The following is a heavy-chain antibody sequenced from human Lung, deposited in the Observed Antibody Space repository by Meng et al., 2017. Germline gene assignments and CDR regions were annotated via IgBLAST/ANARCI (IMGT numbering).Heavy chain of an antibody. CDR2: ISYSGST. V-gene: IGHV4-30-4*01. D-gene: IGHD4-11*01. Sequence: QGQLEGAGPGLVKPSQTLSLTCTVTGDSMSSRAYYWSWIRQLPGKGLEWIGYISYSGSTYYSPSLESRATISVDTSQNNLSLKLSSVTAADSAVYYCARGPTTMAHDFDYWGQGTLVTVSS. J-gene: IGHJ4*02. CDR1: GDSMSSRAYY. CDR3: ARGPTTMAHDFDY.